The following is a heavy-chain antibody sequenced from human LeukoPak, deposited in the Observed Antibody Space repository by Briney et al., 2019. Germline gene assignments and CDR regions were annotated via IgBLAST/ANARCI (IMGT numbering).Heavy chain of an antibody. CDR1: GGSISSYY. D-gene: IGHD2-21*02. CDR2: IYYSGST. Sequence: SETLSLTCTVSGGSISSYYWSWIRQPPGKGLEWIGYIYYSGSTNYNPSLKSRVTISVDTSKNQFSLKLSSVTAADTAVYYCARICGGDCYSGFDYWGQGTLVTVSS. V-gene: IGHV4-59*01. J-gene: IGHJ4*02. CDR3: ARICGGDCYSGFDY.